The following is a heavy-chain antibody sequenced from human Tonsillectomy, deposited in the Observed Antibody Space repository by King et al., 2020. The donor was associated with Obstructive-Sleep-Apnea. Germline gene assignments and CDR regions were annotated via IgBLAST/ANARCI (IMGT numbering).Heavy chain of an antibody. Sequence: VQLVESGGGLVQPGRSLRLSCVASGFTFDDYAMHWVRQAPGKGLEWVSGISWNSGSIGYADSVKGRFTISRDNAKNSLYLQMNSLRAEDTALYYCAKDQRGSWDYYYYGMGVWGQGTTVTVSS. D-gene: IGHD6-25*01. V-gene: IGHV3-9*01. CDR3: AKDQRGSWDYYYYGMGV. CDR1: GFTFDDYA. J-gene: IGHJ6*02. CDR2: ISWNSGSI.